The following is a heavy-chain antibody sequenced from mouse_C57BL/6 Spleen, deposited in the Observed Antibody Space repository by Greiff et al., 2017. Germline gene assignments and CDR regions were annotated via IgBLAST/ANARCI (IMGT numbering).Heavy chain of an antibody. Sequence: QVQLQQSGAELVKPGASVKISCKASGYAFSSYWMNWVKQRPGKGLEWIGQIYPGDGDTNYNGKFKGKATLTADKSSSTAYMQLSSLTSEDSAVYFCARGRYYGSSYEGWFAFWGQGTLVTVSA. J-gene: IGHJ3*01. CDR3: ARGRYYGSSYEGWFAF. CDR1: GYAFSSYW. D-gene: IGHD1-1*01. CDR2: IYPGDGDT. V-gene: IGHV1-80*01.